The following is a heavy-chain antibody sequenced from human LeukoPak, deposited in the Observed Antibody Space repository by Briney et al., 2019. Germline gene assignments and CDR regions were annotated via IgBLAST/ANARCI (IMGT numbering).Heavy chain of an antibody. CDR1: GGTFSSYA. CDR2: IIPIFGTA. J-gene: IGHJ4*02. D-gene: IGHD3/OR15-3a*01. Sequence: SVKVSCKASGGTFSSYAISWVRQAPGQGLEWMGRIIPIFGTANYAQKFQGRVTITTDESTSTAYMELSSLRSGDTAVYYCAISGLAQPVGLWDYWGQGTLVTVSS. CDR3: AISGLAQPVGLWDY. V-gene: IGHV1-69*05.